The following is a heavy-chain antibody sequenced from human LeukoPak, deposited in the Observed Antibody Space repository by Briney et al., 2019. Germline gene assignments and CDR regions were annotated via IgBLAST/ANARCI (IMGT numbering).Heavy chain of an antibody. D-gene: IGHD2-2*01. CDR1: GYTFTGYY. V-gene: IGHV1-2*02. CDR2: INPNSGGT. Sequence: ASVKVSCKASGYTFTGYYMHWVRQAPGQGLEWMGWINPNSGGTNYAQKFQGRVTMTRDTSISTAYMELSRLRSDDTAVYYCARAGVGIVAVPAEDWFDPWGQGTLVTVSS. CDR3: ARAGVGIVAVPAEDWFDP. J-gene: IGHJ5*02.